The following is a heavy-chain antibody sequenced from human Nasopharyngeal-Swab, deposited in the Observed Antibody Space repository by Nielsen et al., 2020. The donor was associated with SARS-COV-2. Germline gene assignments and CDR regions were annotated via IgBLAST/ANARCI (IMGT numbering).Heavy chain of an antibody. CDR3: ARGPSERFLEWLNKNGMDV. CDR2: INSDGSST. V-gene: IGHV3-74*01. D-gene: IGHD3-3*01. Sequence: WIRQPPGKGLVWVSRINSDGSSTSYADSVKGRFTISRDNAKNTLYQQMNSLRAEDTAVYYCARGPSERFLEWLNKNGMDVWGQGTTVTVSS. J-gene: IGHJ6*02.